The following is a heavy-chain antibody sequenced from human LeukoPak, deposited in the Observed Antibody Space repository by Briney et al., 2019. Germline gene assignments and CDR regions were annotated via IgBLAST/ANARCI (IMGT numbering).Heavy chain of an antibody. CDR2: ISSSGSTI. D-gene: IGHD3-22*01. CDR1: GFTFSDYY. Sequence: RGSLRLSCAASGFTFSDYYMSWIRQAPGKGLEWVSYISSSGSTIYYADSVKGRFTISRDNAKNSLYLQMNSLRAEDTAVYYCARTTDSDAFDIWGQGTMVTVSS. V-gene: IGHV3-11*01. J-gene: IGHJ3*02. CDR3: ARTTDSDAFDI.